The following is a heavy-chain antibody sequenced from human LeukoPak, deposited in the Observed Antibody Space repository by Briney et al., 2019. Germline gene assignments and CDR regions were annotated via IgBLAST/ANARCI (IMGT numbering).Heavy chain of an antibody. D-gene: IGHD3-16*01. J-gene: IGHJ4*02. Sequence: SETLSLTCTVSGGSISTYYWNWIRQPPGKGLEWIGYISYSGSTNYNPSLKSRVTISVDTSKNQFTLKLSSVTAADTAVYYCARGRYGWLPFDYWGQGTLVTVSS. CDR2: ISYSGST. V-gene: IGHV4-59*01. CDR3: ARGRYGWLPFDY. CDR1: GGSISTYY.